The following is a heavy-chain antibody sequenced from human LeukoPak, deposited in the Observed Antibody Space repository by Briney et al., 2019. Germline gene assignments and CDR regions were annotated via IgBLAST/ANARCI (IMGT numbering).Heavy chain of an antibody. Sequence: ASVKVSCKASGDTFTSYYMHWVRQAPGQGLEWMGIIAPSGGSTSYAQKFQGRVTMTRDTSTSTVYMELSSLRSEDTAVYYCARVGIRFLEWLSPGGYYYMDVWGKGTTVT. V-gene: IGHV1-46*03. CDR3: ARVGIRFLEWLSPGGYYYMDV. J-gene: IGHJ6*03. CDR1: GDTFTSYY. CDR2: IAPSGGST. D-gene: IGHD3-3*01.